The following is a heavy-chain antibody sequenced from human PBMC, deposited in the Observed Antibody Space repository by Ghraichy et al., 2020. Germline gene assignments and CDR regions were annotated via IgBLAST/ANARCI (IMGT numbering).Heavy chain of an antibody. CDR1: GFTFSSYS. Sequence: GGSLRLSCAASGFTFSSYSMNWVRQAPGKGLEWVSSISSSSSYIYYADSVKGRFTISRDNAKNSLYLQMNSLRAEDTAVYYCARGLEDYYYYGMDVWGQGTTVTVSS. D-gene: IGHD1-1*01. V-gene: IGHV3-21*01. CDR3: ARGLEDYYYYGMDV. CDR2: ISSSSSYI. J-gene: IGHJ6*02.